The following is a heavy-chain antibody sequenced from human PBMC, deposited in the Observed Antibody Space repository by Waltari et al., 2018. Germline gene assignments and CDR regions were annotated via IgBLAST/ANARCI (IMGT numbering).Heavy chain of an antibody. J-gene: IGHJ4*02. CDR1: GGPFSSYA. CDR3: AREAPVTNYFDY. CDR2: IIPIFGTA. Sequence: QVQLVQSGAEVKKPGYSVKVSCKASGGPFSSYAISWVRQAPGQRLEWMGGIIPIFGTATYAQKFQGRVTITADESTSTAYMELSSLRSEDTAVYYCAREAPVTNYFDYWGQGTLVTVSS. D-gene: IGHD4-4*01. V-gene: IGHV1-69*13.